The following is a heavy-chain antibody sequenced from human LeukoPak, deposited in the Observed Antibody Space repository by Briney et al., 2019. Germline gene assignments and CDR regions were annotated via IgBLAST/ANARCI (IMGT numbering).Heavy chain of an antibody. CDR1: GYTLTELS. D-gene: IGHD3-9*01. Sequence: ASVKVSCKVSGYTLTELSMHWVRQAPGEGLEWMGGFDPEDGETIYAQKFQGRVTMTEDTSTDTAYMELSSLRSEDTAVYYCATVSDILTGGGNENWFDPWGQGTLVTVSS. CDR3: ATVSDILTGGGNENWFDP. CDR2: FDPEDGET. V-gene: IGHV1-24*01. J-gene: IGHJ5*02.